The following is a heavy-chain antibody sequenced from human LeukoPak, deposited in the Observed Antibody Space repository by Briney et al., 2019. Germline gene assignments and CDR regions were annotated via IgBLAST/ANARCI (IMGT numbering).Heavy chain of an antibody. J-gene: IGHJ4*02. CDR1: GYTFTSYY. CDR2: INPSGGST. Sequence: ASVKVSCKASGYTFTSYYMHWVRQAPGQGLEWMGIINPSGGSTSYAQKFQGRVTMTRDTSTSTVYMEPSSLRSEDTAVYYCARAPNIAAREYYFDYWGQGTLVTVSS. D-gene: IGHD6-6*01. CDR3: ARAPNIAAREYYFDY. V-gene: IGHV1-46*01.